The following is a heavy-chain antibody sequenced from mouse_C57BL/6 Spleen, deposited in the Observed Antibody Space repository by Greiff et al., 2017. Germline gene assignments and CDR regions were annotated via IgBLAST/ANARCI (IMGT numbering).Heavy chain of an antibody. CDR2: IDPSDSYT. CDR3: ARDEEGDYGAWFAY. D-gene: IGHD2-4*01. Sequence: QVQLQQPGAELVMPGASVKLSCKASGYTFTSYWMHWVKQRPGQGLEWIGEIDPSDSYTNYNQKFKGKSTLTVDKSSSTAYMQLSSLTSEDSAVYYCARDEEGDYGAWFAYWGQGTLVTVSA. CDR1: GYTFTSYW. V-gene: IGHV1-69*01. J-gene: IGHJ3*01.